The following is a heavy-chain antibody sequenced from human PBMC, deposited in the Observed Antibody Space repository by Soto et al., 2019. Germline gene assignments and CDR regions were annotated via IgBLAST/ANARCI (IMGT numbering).Heavy chain of an antibody. V-gene: IGHV4-61*01. CDR1: GASVSSGSYY. CDR3: ARDNYYGSGSP. D-gene: IGHD3-10*01. CDR2: IYYSGST. J-gene: IGHJ5*02. Sequence: SETLSLTCTVSGASVSSGSYYWSWIRQPPGKGLEWIGYIYYSGSTNYNPSLKSRVTISVDTSKNQFSLKLRSVTAADTAVYYCARDNYYGSGSPWGQGTLVT.